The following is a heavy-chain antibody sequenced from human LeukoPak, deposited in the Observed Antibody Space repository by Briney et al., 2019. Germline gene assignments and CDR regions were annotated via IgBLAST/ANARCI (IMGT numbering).Heavy chain of an antibody. J-gene: IGHJ4*02. D-gene: IGHD3-22*01. CDR2: INHSGST. CDR3: ARVSGVVITTNYFDY. V-gene: IGHV4-34*01. CDR1: GGSLSGYY. Sequence: SETLSLTCAVYGGSLSGYYWSWIPQPPGKGLEWIGEINHSGSTNYNPSLKSRVTISVDTSKNQFSLKLSSVTAADTAVYYCARVSGVVITTNYFDYWGQGALVTVPS.